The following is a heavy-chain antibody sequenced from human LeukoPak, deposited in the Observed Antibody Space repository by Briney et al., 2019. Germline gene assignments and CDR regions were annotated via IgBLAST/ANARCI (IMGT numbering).Heavy chain of an antibody. CDR1: GGSFSGYY. V-gene: IGHV4-34*01. J-gene: IGHJ6*03. CDR3: ANTYYYYYYMDV. CDR2: INHSGST. Sequence: PSETLSLTCAVYGGSFSGYYWSWIRQPPGKGLEWIGEINHSGSTNYNPSLKSRVTISVDTSKNQFSLKLSSVTAADTAVYYCANTYYYYYYMDVWGKGTTVTVSS.